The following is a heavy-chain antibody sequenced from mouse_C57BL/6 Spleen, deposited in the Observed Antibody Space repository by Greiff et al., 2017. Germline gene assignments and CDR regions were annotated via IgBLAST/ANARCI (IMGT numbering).Heavy chain of an antibody. CDR1: GYSFTDYN. V-gene: IGHV1-39*01. CDR3: ARRASTTVVATRNFDY. CDR2: INPNYGTI. Sequence: VQLQESGPELVKPGASVKISCKASGYSFTDYNMNWVKQSTGKSLEWIGVINPNYGTINYNQKFKGKATLTVDQSSSTAYMQLNSLTSEDSAVYYCARRASTTVVATRNFDYWGQGTTLTVSS. D-gene: IGHD1-1*01. J-gene: IGHJ2*01.